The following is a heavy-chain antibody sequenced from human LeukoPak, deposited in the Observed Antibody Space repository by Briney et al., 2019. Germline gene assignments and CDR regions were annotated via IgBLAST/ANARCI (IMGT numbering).Heavy chain of an antibody. CDR1: GYTFTSYA. J-gene: IGHJ3*02. CDR2: INAGNGNT. D-gene: IGHD5-24*01. CDR3: AREARRDGYNYPQPDDAFDI. V-gene: IGHV1-3*01. Sequence: EASVKVSCKASGYTFTSYAMHWVRQAPGQRLEWMGWINAGNGNTKYSQKFQGRVTITRDTSASTAYMELSSLRSEDTAVYYCAREARRDGYNYPQPDDAFDIWGQGTMVTVSS.